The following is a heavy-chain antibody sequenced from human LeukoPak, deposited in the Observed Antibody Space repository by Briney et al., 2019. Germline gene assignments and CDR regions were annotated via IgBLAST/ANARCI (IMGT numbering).Heavy chain of an antibody. J-gene: IGHJ4*02. CDR1: GFTFSDHS. CDR3: TTSTRYSPHFDY. V-gene: IGHV3-48*02. D-gene: IGHD2-15*01. Sequence: GGSLRLSCAASGFTFSDHSMNWVRQAPGKGLEWVSYISSGSTTIYYADSVKGRFTISRDSAKNSLYLQMNSLRDEDTAVYYCTTSTRYSPHFDYWGQGTLVTVST. CDR2: ISSGSTTI.